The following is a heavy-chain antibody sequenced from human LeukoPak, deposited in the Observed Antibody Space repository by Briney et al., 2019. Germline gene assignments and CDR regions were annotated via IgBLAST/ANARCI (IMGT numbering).Heavy chain of an antibody. CDR1: GFSFSSYA. J-gene: IGHJ4*02. D-gene: IGHD5-24*01. CDR3: ARYEMATIGGPFDY. CDR2: ISCDGSNK. V-gene: IGHV3-30*04. Sequence: GGSLTLSCAASGFSFSSYAMHWVRQAPGKGLEWVAVISCDGSNKYYADSVKGRFTISRDNSKNTLYLQINSLRAEDTAVYYCARYEMATIGGPFDYWGQGTLVTVSS.